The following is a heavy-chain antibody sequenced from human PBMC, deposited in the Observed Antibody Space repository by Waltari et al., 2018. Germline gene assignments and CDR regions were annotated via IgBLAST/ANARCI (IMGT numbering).Heavy chain of an antibody. D-gene: IGHD5-18*01. CDR1: GGSISSSSFY. J-gene: IGHJ5*02. V-gene: IGHV4-39*01. Sequence: QLQLQESGPGLVKPSETLSLTCTVSGGSISSSSFYWGWIRQPPGKGLEGIGSIHYRGGTYYNPSLKSRVTMTVETSKGQFALKLSSVTAADTAVYYGARRDGYSYATSGWFDPWGQGTLVIVSS. CDR3: ARRDGYSYATSGWFDP. CDR2: IHYRGGT.